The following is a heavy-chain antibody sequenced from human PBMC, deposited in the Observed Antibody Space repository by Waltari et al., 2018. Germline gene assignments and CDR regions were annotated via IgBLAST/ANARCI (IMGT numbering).Heavy chain of an antibody. V-gene: IGHV1-69*06. CDR3: ATQKGITMVRGVYYFDY. D-gene: IGHD3-10*01. J-gene: IGHJ4*02. CDR1: GGTFSSYA. CDR2: IIPIFGTA. Sequence: QVQLVQSGAEVKKPGSSVKVSCKASGGTFSSYAISWVRQAPVQGLEWMGGIIPIFGTANYAQKFQGRVTMTEDTSTDTAYMELSSLRSEDTAVYYCATQKGITMVRGVYYFDYWGQGTLVTVSS.